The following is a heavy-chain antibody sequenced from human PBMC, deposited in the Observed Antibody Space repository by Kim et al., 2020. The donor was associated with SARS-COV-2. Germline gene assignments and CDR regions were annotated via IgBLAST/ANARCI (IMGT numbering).Heavy chain of an antibody. CDR3: ARIITIFGVVTTAGYYYYGMDV. CDR1: GYTFTSYD. J-gene: IGHJ6*02. Sequence: ASVKVSCKASGYTFTSYDINWVRQATGQGLEWMGWMNPNSGNTGYAQKFQGRVTMTRNTSISTAYMELSSLRSEDTAVYYCARIITIFGVVTTAGYYYYGMDVWGQGTTVTVSS. CDR2: MNPNSGNT. D-gene: IGHD3-3*01. V-gene: IGHV1-8*01.